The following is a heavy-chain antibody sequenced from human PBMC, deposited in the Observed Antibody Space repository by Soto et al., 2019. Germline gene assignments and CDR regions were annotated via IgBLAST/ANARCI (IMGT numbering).Heavy chain of an antibody. Sequence: SETLSLTCSVSGDSISNNKWWSWVRQPPGKGLEWIGYIYFRGTTNYNPSLKSRVTMSADTSKNQFSLKLNSVTAADTAVYYCARMNYYDTSGYPFDYWGQGMMVT. V-gene: IGHV4-4*02. D-gene: IGHD3-22*01. CDR1: GDSISNNKW. J-gene: IGHJ4*02. CDR3: ARMNYYDTSGYPFDY. CDR2: IYFRGTT.